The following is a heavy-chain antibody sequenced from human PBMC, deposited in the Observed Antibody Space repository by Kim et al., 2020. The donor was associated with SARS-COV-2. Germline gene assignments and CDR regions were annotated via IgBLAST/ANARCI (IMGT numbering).Heavy chain of an antibody. CDR1: GGTFSSYA. Sequence: SVKVSCKASGGTFSSYAISWVRQAPGQGLEWMGGIIPIFGTANYAQKFQGRVTITADESTSTAYMELSSLRSEDTAVYYCARDERQQLIHYYYYYGMDVWGQGTTVTVSS. J-gene: IGHJ6*02. V-gene: IGHV1-69*13. D-gene: IGHD6-13*01. CDR3: ARDERQQLIHYYYYYGMDV. CDR2: IIPIFGTA.